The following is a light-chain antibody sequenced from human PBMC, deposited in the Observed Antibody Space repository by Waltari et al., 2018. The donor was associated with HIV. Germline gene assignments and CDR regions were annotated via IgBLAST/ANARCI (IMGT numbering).Light chain of an antibody. CDR1: TSNIGTNP. V-gene: IGLV1-44*01. CDR2: DNN. CDR3: ATWDDTQNGWV. Sequence: QSVLTQPPSASGTPGQRVIISCSGSTSNIGTNPIIWYQHLPGTAPRLLIDDNNQRPSGVPDRFSGSKSGTSGSLAISGLQSEDESDYYCATWDDTQNGWVFGAGTKLTVL. J-gene: IGLJ3*02.